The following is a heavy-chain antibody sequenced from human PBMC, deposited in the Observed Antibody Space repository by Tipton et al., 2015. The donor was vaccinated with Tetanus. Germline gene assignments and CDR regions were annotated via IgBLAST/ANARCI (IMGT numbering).Heavy chain of an antibody. J-gene: IGHJ4*02. Sequence: GAEVKKPGASVKVSCKTSGYTFTSYDINWVRQATGQGLEWMGWMKPNSGSTGYAQKFRGRVTMTRDTSINTAYMELSDLRSDDTAVYYCARGNRGSSWYLWGQGTLVTVSS. CDR3: ARGNRGSSWYL. CDR1: GYTFTSYD. CDR2: MKPNSGST. D-gene: IGHD6-13*01. V-gene: IGHV1-8*01.